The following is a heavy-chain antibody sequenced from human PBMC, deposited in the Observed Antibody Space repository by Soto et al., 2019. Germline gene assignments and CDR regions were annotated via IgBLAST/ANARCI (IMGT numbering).Heavy chain of an antibody. J-gene: IGHJ4*02. CDR1: GFTFSSYG. CDR2: IWYDGSNK. D-gene: IGHD3-10*01. CDR3: PRGGMVRGGLSY. Sequence: QVQLVESGGRVVQPGRSLRLSCAASGFTFSSYGMHWVRQAPGKGLEWVAVIWYDGSNKYYADSVKGRFTISRDNSKNTLYLQMNSLRAEDTAVYYCPRGGMVRGGLSYWGQGTLVTVSS. V-gene: IGHV3-33*01.